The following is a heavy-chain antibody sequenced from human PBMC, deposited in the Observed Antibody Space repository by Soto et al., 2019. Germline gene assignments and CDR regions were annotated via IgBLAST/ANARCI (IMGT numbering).Heavy chain of an antibody. CDR1: GFSFSSYG. Sequence: EVHLLESGGGLVQPGESLRLSCVASGFSFSSYGMSWVRQAPGKGLEWASIISGSGDAKYYADSVKGRFTISRDNSKSTMSLQMDSLRAEDTAVYYCAKDFDSDETSHGPNDYWGQGTLVTVSS. J-gene: IGHJ4*02. D-gene: IGHD3-22*01. CDR3: AKDFDSDETSHGPNDY. CDR2: ISGSGDAK. V-gene: IGHV3-23*01.